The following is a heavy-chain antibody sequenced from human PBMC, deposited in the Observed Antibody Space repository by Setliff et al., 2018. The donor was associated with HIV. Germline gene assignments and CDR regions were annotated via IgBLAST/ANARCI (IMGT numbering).Heavy chain of an antibody. J-gene: IGHJ3*02. CDR3: AREIRTIEGGALDI. Sequence: GESLKISCKDSGCRFTSHWIAWVRQMPGKGLEWMGIIYPGDSETRYSPSFQGQVTFSADKTVSTAYLQWSSLKPSDTAMYYCAREIRTIEGGALDIWGQGTLVTVSS. V-gene: IGHV5-51*01. CDR1: GCRFTSHW. D-gene: IGHD1-1*01. CDR2: IYPGDSET.